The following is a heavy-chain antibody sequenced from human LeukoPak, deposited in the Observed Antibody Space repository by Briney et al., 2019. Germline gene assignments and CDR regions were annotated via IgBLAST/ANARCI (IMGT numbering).Heavy chain of an antibody. CDR1: GFTFSTYA. D-gene: IGHD6-19*01. Sequence: HPGGSLRLSCAASGFTFSTYAMNWVRPAPGKGLEWVSGINGGGGSTYYADSVKGRFTISRDNSKNTLYLQMSSLRAEDTAVYYCAKVSGYTSGWYVDFDCWGQGSLVTVSS. J-gene: IGHJ4*02. CDR2: INGGGGST. CDR3: AKVSGYTSGWYVDFDC. V-gene: IGHV3-23*01.